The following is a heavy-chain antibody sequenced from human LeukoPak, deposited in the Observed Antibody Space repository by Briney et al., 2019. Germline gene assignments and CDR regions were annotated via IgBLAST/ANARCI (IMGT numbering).Heavy chain of an antibody. CDR1: GGSFSGYY. D-gene: IGHD2-2*01. V-gene: IGHV4-34*01. J-gene: IGHJ4*02. CDR2: INHSGST. Sequence: ASETLSLTCAVYGGSFSGYYWSWIRQPPGKGLEWIGEINHSGSTNYNPSLKSRVTISVDTSKNQFSLKLSSVTAADTAVYYCARGSPDIVVVPAAAAPSYYFDYWGRGTLVTVSS. CDR3: ARGSPDIVVVPAAAAPSYYFDY.